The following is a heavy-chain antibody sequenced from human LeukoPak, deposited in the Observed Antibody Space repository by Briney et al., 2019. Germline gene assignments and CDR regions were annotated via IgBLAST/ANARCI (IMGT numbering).Heavy chain of an antibody. CDR1: GFTVSAQY. D-gene: IGHD3-10*01. Sequence: GGSLRLSCAVSGFTVSAQYMSWVRQAPGKGLECVSFLYTGGDTYYADSVKGRFTISGDNSKNTLYLQMNSLRAEDTAVYYCARGPGSRGIFDYWGQGTLVTVSS. CDR2: LYTGGDT. CDR3: ARGPGSRGIFDY. J-gene: IGHJ4*02. V-gene: IGHV3-53*01.